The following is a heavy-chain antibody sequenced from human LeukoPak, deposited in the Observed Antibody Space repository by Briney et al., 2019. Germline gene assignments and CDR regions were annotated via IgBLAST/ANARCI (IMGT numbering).Heavy chain of an antibody. J-gene: IGHJ5*02. CDR2: INTNTGNP. CDR3: ARDLDYDFWSGYPKEKPNWFDP. V-gene: IGHV7-4-1*02. CDR1: GYTFTSYA. D-gene: IGHD3-3*01. Sequence: ASVKVSCKASGYTFTSYAMNWVRQAPGQGLEWMGWINTNTGNPTYAQGFTGRFVFSLDTSVSTAYLQISSLKAEDTAVYYCARDLDYDFWSGYPKEKPNWFDPWGQGTLVTVSS.